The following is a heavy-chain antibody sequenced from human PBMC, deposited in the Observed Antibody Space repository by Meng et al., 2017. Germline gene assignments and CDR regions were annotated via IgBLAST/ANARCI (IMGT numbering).Heavy chain of an antibody. J-gene: IGHJ4*02. CDR3: ARDGRSWD. CDR2: IYHSGST. V-gene: IGHV4-4*02. Sequence: VQLKEEGPGLGKPSVPLALTCAVSGGSISSSNWWIWVRQPPGKGLEWIGEIYHSGSTNYNPSLKGRVTISVDKSKNQFSLKLSSVTAADTAVYYCARDGRSWDWGQGTLVTVSS. D-gene: IGHD7-27*01. CDR1: GGSISSSNW.